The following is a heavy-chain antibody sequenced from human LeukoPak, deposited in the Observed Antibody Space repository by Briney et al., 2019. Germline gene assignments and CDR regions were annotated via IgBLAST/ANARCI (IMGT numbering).Heavy chain of an antibody. Sequence: GGSLRLSCAASGFTFDDYAMHWVRQAPGKGLEWVSGISWDSGSIGYADSVKGRFTISRDNAKNSLYLQMNSLRAEDTALYYCAKGAWPYDAFDIWGQGTMVTVFS. J-gene: IGHJ3*02. CDR2: ISWDSGSI. CDR1: GFTFDDYA. V-gene: IGHV3-9*01. CDR3: AKGAWPYDAFDI. D-gene: IGHD5-12*01.